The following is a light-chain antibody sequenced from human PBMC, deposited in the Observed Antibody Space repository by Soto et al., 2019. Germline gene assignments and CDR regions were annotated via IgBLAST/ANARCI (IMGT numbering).Light chain of an antibody. CDR2: EVN. Sequence: QSALTQPASVSGSPGQSITISCTGTSSDVGGYNYVSWYQQYPGKAPKLMIYEVNNRPSGVSNRFSGSKSGNTASLTISGLQAEDEAEYYCSSYRSSSTPYVFGTGTKLTVL. V-gene: IGLV2-14*01. J-gene: IGLJ1*01. CDR1: SSDVGGYNY. CDR3: SSYRSSSTPYV.